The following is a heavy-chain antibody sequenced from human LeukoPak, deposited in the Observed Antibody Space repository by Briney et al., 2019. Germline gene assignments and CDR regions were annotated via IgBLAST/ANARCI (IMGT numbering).Heavy chain of an antibody. V-gene: IGHV4-39*07. CDR3: ARGHTIRFLEWLPNNWFDP. Sequence: AETLSLTCTVSGGSISSSSYYWGWIRQPPGKGLEWIGSIYYSGSTYYNPSLKSRVTISVDTSKNQFSLKLSSVTAADTAVYYCARGHTIRFLEWLPNNWFDPWGQGTLVTVSS. CDR2: IYYSGST. J-gene: IGHJ5*02. D-gene: IGHD3-3*01. CDR1: GGSISSSSYY.